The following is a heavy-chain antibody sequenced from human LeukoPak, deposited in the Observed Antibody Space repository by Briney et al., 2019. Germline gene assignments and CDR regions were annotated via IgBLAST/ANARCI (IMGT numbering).Heavy chain of an antibody. CDR2: ISGSGGTT. J-gene: IGHJ4*02. CDR1: GFTFSNYA. V-gene: IGHV3-23*01. CDR3: ARDLLDY. Sequence: GGSLRLSCAASGFTFSNYAVSWVRQAPGKGLEWVSAISGSGGTTYYADSVKGRFTISRDNAKNSLYLQMNSLRDEDTAVYFCARDLLDYWGQGTLVTVSS.